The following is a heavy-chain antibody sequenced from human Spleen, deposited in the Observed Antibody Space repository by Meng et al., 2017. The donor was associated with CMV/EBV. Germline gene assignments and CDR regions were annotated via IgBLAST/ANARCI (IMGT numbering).Heavy chain of an antibody. CDR1: GFTFSSYG. J-gene: IGHJ4*02. D-gene: IGHD5-12*01. CDR2: IRYDGSNK. CDR3: AREFDSGYELDY. Sequence: GESLKISCAASGFTFSSYGMHWVRQAPGKGLEWVAFIRYDGSNKYYADSVKGRFTISRDNSKNTLYLQMNSLRAEDTAVYYCAREFDSGYELDYWGQGTLVTVSS. V-gene: IGHV3-30*02.